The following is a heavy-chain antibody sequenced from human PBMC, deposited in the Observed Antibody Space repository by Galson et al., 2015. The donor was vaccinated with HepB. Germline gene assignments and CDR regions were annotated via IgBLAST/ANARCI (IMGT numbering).Heavy chain of an antibody. CDR1: GFTFSNSG. Sequence: SLRLSCATSGFTFSNSGMHWVRQAPGKGLEWVAVIWSDGYKKYYADSVRGRFTISRDNSKNTVYLQMSSMRAEDTAVYYCAKDAYRSSYYFDYWGQGTLVTVSS. CDR2: IWSDGYKK. J-gene: IGHJ4*02. V-gene: IGHV3-33*06. D-gene: IGHD6-6*01. CDR3: AKDAYRSSYYFDY.